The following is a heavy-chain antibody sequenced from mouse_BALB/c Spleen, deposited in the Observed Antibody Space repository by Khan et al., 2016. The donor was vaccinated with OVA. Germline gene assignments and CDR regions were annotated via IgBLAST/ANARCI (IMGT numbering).Heavy chain of an antibody. CDR2: ITSNGGSP. CDR1: GFTFRSYG. V-gene: IGHV5-6-3*01. Sequence: EVELVASGGGLVQPGGSLKLSCAASGFTFRSYGMSWVRQTPDTRLALVATITSNGGSPYYPDSVKGRFTISRDNAKHTLYLQMSSLKSEDTAMYYCARMERTIKWGQGKNLTV. CDR3: ARMERTIK. J-gene: IGHJ2*01.